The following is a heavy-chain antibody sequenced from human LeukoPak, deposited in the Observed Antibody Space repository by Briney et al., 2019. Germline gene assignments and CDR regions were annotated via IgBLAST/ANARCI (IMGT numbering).Heavy chain of an antibody. CDR2: IYTSGST. CDR1: GGSISSGSYY. J-gene: IGHJ4*02. Sequence: SETLSLTCTVSGGSISSGSYYWSWIRQPAGKGLEWIGRIYTSGSTNYNPSLKSRVTISVDTSKNQFSLKLSSVTAADTSVYYCARGYQLLLFDHWGQGTLVTVSS. D-gene: IGHD2-2*01. CDR3: ARGYQLLLFDH. V-gene: IGHV4-61*02.